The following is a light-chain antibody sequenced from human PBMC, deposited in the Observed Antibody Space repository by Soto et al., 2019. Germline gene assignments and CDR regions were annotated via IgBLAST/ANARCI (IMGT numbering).Light chain of an antibody. CDR2: VAS. CDR1: QSDGTY. CDR3: QQSSSTPQT. V-gene: IGKV1-39*01. J-gene: IGKJ4*01. Sequence: DIQMTQSPSSLSASVGDRVTITCRASQSDGTYLSWYQQKEGKAPKLLINVASTLQSGVPSRFSGSGSGTDFTLAISSLQPEDFATYYCQQSSSTPQTFGGGTRVEIK.